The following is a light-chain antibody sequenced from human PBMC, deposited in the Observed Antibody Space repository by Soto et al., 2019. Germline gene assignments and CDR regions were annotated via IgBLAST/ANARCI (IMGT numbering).Light chain of an antibody. V-gene: IGKV1-5*03. J-gene: IGKJ2*01. CDR1: QSISSW. Sequence: DIPMTQSPSTLFASVGDRVNITCRASQSISSWLAWYQQKPGKAPKLLIYKASTLESGVPSRFSGSGSGPEFTLTISSLQPDDFATYYCQHYHSFPYTFGQGTKLEIK. CDR3: QHYHSFPYT. CDR2: KAS.